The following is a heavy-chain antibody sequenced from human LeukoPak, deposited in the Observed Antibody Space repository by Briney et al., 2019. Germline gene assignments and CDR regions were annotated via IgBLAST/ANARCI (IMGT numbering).Heavy chain of an antibody. CDR3: ASNPRRNAEYYYYGMDV. CDR1: GGIFSSYA. CDR2: IVPLFGTA. V-gene: IGHV1-69*13. J-gene: IGHJ6*02. Sequence: ASVKVSCKASGGIFSSYAISWVRQAPGQGLEWMGGIVPLFGTANYARKFQGRVTIIADESTSTAYMELSSLRSEDTAVYYCASNPRRNAEYYYYGMDVWGQGTTVTVSS. D-gene: IGHD1-14*01.